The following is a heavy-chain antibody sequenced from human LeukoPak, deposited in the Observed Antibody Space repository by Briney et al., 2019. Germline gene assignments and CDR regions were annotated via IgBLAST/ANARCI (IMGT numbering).Heavy chain of an antibody. D-gene: IGHD1/OR15-1a*01. J-gene: IGHJ3*02. CDR3: ARHRTAWSNDAFDI. CDR2: IYPGDSDT. Sequence: GESLEISCKGSGYSCTSYWIGWVRQRPGKGLEWMGIIYPGDSDTRYSPSFQGQVTISADKSISTAYLQWSSLKASDTAMYYCARHRTAWSNDAFDIWGQGTMVTVSS. V-gene: IGHV5-51*01. CDR1: GYSCTSYW.